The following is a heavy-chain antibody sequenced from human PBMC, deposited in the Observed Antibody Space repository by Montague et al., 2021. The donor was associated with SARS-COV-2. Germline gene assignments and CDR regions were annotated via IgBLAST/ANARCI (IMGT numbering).Heavy chain of an antibody. D-gene: IGHD3-9*01. CDR3: ARGYYDILTGYLDAFDI. CDR2: IDWXGDK. Sequence: PALVKPTQTLTLTCTFSGFSLSTSGMCVSWIRQPPGKALEWLARIDWXGDKYYSTSLKTRLTISKDTSKNQVVLTMTNMDPVDTATYYCARGYYDILTGYLDAFDIWGQGTMVTVSS. CDR1: GFSLSTSGMC. J-gene: IGHJ3*02. V-gene: IGHV2-70*11.